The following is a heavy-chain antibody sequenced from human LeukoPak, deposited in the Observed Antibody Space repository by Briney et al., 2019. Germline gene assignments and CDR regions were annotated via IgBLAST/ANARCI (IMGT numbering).Heavy chain of an antibody. CDR1: GFTFTTYW. CDR2: INGDGSNS. D-gene: IGHD3-16*01. J-gene: IGHJ4*02. CDR3: ARTSPTSHFDF. Sequence: GGSLRLSCVASGFTFTTYWMHWVRQAPGKGLVWVSRINGDGSNSNYAASVKGRFTISRDNARNTLYLQMNGLRAEDTALYSCARTSPTSHFDFWGQGTLVTVSS. V-gene: IGHV3-74*01.